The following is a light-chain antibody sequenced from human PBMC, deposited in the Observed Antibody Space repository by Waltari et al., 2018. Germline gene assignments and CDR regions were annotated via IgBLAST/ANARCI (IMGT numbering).Light chain of an antibody. CDR2: HAS. Sequence: ETVLTQSPGTLSLSPGEGATPSCRASESVSKFLAWYQQKPGQAPRLLIYHASNRASGIPDRFSGSGFGTDFSLTISRLEPEDFAVYYCQKYESLPATFGQGTKVEIK. CDR3: QKYESLPAT. CDR1: ESVSKF. J-gene: IGKJ1*01. V-gene: IGKV3-20*01.